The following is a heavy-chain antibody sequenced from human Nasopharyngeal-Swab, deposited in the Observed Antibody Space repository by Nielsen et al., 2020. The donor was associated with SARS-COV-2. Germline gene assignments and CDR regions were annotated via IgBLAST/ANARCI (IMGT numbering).Heavy chain of an antibody. J-gene: IGHJ6*02. CDR1: GGSISSGSYY. V-gene: IGHV4-61*02. Sequence: SETLSLTCTVSGGSISSGSYYWSWIRQPAGKGLEWIGRIYTSGSTYYNPSLKSRVTISVDTSKNQFSLKLSSVTAADTAVYYCARRRFGEEQQNSNYYYYGMDVWGQGTTVTVSS. CDR2: IYTSGST. D-gene: IGHD3-10*01. CDR3: ARRRFGEEQQNSNYYYYGMDV.